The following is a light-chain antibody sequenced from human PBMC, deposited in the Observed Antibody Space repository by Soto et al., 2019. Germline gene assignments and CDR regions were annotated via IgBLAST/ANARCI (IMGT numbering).Light chain of an antibody. J-gene: IGKJ4*01. CDR3: QQYNNWPRAT. CDR2: RTS. Sequence: EIVMTQSPATLSVSPGERATLSCRASQSISSNLAWYQQKPGQAPRLLMFRTSSRATGFPARSSGSGSGTEFNLTISSLQSEDFGVYYCQQYNNWPRATFGGGTKVDI. V-gene: IGKV3-15*01. CDR1: QSISSN.